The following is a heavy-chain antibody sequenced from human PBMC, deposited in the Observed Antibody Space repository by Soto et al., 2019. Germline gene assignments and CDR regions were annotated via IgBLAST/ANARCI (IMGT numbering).Heavy chain of an antibody. D-gene: IGHD6-13*01. CDR2: TYYRYRWSN. J-gene: IGHJ4*02. Sequence: SQTLSLTCAISGDSVSSNSAAWNWIRQSPSRGLEWLGRTYYRYRWSNDYAVSVKSRITINPDTSKKQFSLQMKSVTPEDTAVYYCARSSWEGSYFDYWGQGTLVTVSS. CDR3: ARSSWEGSYFDY. V-gene: IGHV6-1*01. CDR1: GDSVSSNSAA.